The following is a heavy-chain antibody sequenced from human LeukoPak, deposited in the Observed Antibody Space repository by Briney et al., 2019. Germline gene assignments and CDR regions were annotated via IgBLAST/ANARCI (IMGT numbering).Heavy chain of an antibody. CDR2: ISGSGGST. Sequence: PGGSLRLSCAASGFTFSSYAMSWVRQAPGKGLEWVSAISGSGGSTYYADSVKGRFTISRDNSKNTLYLQMNSLRAEDTAVYYCAKEEVWFEYSSSFYFDYWGQGTLVTVSS. CDR3: AKEEVWFEYSSSFYFDY. V-gene: IGHV3-23*01. CDR1: GFTFSSYA. D-gene: IGHD6-6*01. J-gene: IGHJ4*02.